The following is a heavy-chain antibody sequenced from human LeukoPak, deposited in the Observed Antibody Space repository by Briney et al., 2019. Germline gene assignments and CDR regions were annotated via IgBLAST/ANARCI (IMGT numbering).Heavy chain of an antibody. CDR1: GFTFSSYG. D-gene: IGHD3-22*01. CDR2: IRYDGSNK. J-gene: IGHJ4*02. Sequence: PGGSLRLSCAASGFTFSSYGMHWVRQAPGKGLEWVAFIRYDGSNKYYADSVKGRFTISRDNSKNTLYLQMNSLRAEDTAVYYCAKDPTHYYDSSGYTYYFDYWGQGTLVTVSS. CDR3: AKDPTHYYDSSGYTYYFDY. V-gene: IGHV3-30*02.